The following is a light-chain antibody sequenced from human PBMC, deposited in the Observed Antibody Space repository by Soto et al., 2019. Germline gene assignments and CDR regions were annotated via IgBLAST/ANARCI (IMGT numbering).Light chain of an antibody. CDR2: GAS. CDR3: QQYGVTPPNS. CDR1: QIVSSTY. V-gene: IGKV3-20*01. J-gene: IGKJ4*01. Sequence: EIVLTQSPGTLSLSPGERATLSCRASQIVSSTYLAWFQQKPGQAPRLLIYGASTRATGIPDRFSGSGSGTDSTLTISGQEPEDFAIYYCQQYGVTPPNSFGGGTKVEV.